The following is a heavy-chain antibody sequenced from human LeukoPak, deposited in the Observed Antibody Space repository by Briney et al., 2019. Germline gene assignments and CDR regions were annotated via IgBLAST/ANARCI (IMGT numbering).Heavy chain of an antibody. V-gene: IGHV3-30-3*01. Sequence: GGSLRLSCAASVLTFSSYAMHWVRQAPGKGLEWVSVISYDGSNKYYADSLKGRFTISRDNSNNTLYLQINSLRAEATAVYYCARGGGGPDHYYYGMDVWGPGTTVTVSS. J-gene: IGHJ6*02. CDR1: VLTFSSYA. CDR3: ARGGGGPDHYYYGMDV. D-gene: IGHD2-15*01. CDR2: ISYDGSNK.